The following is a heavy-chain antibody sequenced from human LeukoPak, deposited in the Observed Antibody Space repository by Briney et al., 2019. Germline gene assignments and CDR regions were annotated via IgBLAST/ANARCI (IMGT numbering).Heavy chain of an antibody. CDR3: AKDPHRSGWYVSYFDY. CDR2: ISYDGSNK. D-gene: IGHD6-19*01. J-gene: IGHJ4*02. CDR1: GFTFSSYG. Sequence: GGSLRLSCAASGFTFSSYGMPWVRQAPGKGLEWVAVISYDGSNKYYADSVKGRFTISRDNSKNTLYLQMNSLRAEDTAVYYCAKDPHRSGWYVSYFDYWGQGTLVTVSS. V-gene: IGHV3-30*18.